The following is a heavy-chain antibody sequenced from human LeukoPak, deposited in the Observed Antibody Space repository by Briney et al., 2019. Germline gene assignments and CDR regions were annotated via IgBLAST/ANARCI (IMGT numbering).Heavy chain of an antibody. CDR2: INHSGST. J-gene: IGHJ4*02. Sequence: KPSETLSLTCAVYGGSFSGCYWSWIRQPPGKGLEWIGEINHSGSTNYNPSLKSRVTISVDTSKNQFSLKLSSVTAADTAVYYCARVRITMVRGVNYFDYWGQGTLVTVSS. V-gene: IGHV4-34*01. CDR1: GGSFSGCY. CDR3: ARVRITMVRGVNYFDY. D-gene: IGHD3-10*01.